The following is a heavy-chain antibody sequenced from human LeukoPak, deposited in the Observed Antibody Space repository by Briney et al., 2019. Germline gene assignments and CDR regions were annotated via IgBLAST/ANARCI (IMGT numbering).Heavy chain of an antibody. CDR2: ISSGSSYI. CDR1: GFTFSSYS. Sequence: KPGGSLRLSCAASGFTFSSYSMNWVRQAPGKGLEWVSSISSGSSYIYYADSVKGRFTISRDNAKNSLYLQMNSLRAEDTAVYYCARDRTRCTSCYTNWFDPWGQGTLVTVSS. V-gene: IGHV3-21*01. CDR3: ARDRTRCTSCYTNWFDP. D-gene: IGHD2-2*02. J-gene: IGHJ5*02.